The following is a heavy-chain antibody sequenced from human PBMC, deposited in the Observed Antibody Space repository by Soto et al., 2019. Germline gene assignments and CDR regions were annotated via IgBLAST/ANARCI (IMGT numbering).Heavy chain of an antibody. J-gene: IGHJ4*02. D-gene: IGHD6-19*01. V-gene: IGHV3-30*03. Sequence: LGGSLRLSCAASGFSFSSYGMQWVRQAPGKGLEWVAVISYDGSNKYYADSVKDRFTISRDNSKKTLYLQMNSLRADDTAVYYCVAGQYFFDYCGQGTLVTVSS. CDR3: VAGQYFFDY. CDR2: ISYDGSNK. CDR1: GFSFSSYG.